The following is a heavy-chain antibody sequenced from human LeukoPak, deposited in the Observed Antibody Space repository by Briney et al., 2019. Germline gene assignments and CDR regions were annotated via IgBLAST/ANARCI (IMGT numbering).Heavy chain of an antibody. D-gene: IGHD3-9*01. Sequence: SETLSLTCTVSGGAVSSGSYYWSWIRQPPGKGLERIGYIYYSGSTNYNPSLKSRVTISVDTSKNQFSLKLSSVTAADTAVYYCARVDILTGYYRGFDHWGQGTLVTVSS. CDR1: GGAVSSGSYY. J-gene: IGHJ4*02. V-gene: IGHV4-61*01. CDR3: ARVDILTGYYRGFDH. CDR2: IYYSGST.